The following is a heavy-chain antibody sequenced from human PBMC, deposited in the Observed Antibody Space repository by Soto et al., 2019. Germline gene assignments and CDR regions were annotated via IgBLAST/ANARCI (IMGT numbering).Heavy chain of an antibody. Sequence: QVQLVQSGAEVKKPGASVKVSCKASGYTFTSYYMHWVRQAPGQGLEWMGIINPSGGSTSYAQKFQGRVTMTRDTSTSTVYMELSSLRSEDTAVYYCAREDYDFWSGNRRGDAFDIWGQGTMVTVSS. CDR2: INPSGGST. CDR1: GYTFTSYY. D-gene: IGHD3-3*01. J-gene: IGHJ3*02. CDR3: AREDYDFWSGNRRGDAFDI. V-gene: IGHV1-46*03.